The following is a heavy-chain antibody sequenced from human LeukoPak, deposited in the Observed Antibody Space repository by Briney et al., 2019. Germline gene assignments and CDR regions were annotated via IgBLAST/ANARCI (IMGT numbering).Heavy chain of an antibody. D-gene: IGHD5-12*01. Sequence: PGGSLRLSCAASGFIFSDHYMRWIRQAPGKGLEWVSYISTSGSYTNYADSVKGRFTISRDNAKNSLYLQMKSLRADDTAMYYCAKEGYSGYYAFDIWGQGTMVTVSS. J-gene: IGHJ3*02. CDR2: ISTSGSYT. V-gene: IGHV3-11*05. CDR3: AKEGYSGYYAFDI. CDR1: GFIFSDHY.